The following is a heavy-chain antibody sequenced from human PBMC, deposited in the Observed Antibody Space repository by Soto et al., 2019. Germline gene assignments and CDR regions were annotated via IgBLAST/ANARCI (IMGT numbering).Heavy chain of an antibody. CDR3: AKLGYCSGGSCREAAKNYYGMDG. J-gene: IGHJ6*02. V-gene: IGHV3-23*01. Sequence: GGSLRLSCAASGFTFSSYAMSWVRQAPGKGLEWVSAISGSGGSTYYADSVKGRFTISRDNSKNTLYLQMNSLRAEDTAVYYCAKLGYCSGGSCREAAKNYYGMDGWGQGTTVTVSS. CDR2: ISGSGGST. CDR1: GFTFSSYA. D-gene: IGHD2-15*01.